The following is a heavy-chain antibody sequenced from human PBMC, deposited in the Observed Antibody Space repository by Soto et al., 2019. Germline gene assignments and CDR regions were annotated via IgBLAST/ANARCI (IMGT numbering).Heavy chain of an antibody. CDR1: GYNFAGYW. J-gene: IGHJ4*02. Sequence: GESLKISCKGSGYNFAGYWIAWGRPMPGKCLELMGIIYPSDSDTRYRPSFQGQVTISADKSISSAYLQWSSLRASDTAIYYCAGGGVSTSCFGYSRQLPPVT. CDR3: AGGGVSTSCFGY. V-gene: IGHV5-51*01. CDR2: IYPSDSDT. D-gene: IGHD2-15*01.